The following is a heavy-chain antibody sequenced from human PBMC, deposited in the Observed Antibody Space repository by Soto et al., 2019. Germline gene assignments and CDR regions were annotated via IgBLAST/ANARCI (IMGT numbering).Heavy chain of an antibody. Sequence: VGSLSRSCAASGFTFSSYVMTWVRQGPGKGLDWVSGISGSGVDTYYAESVKGRFTISRDNSKNTLYLQMNSLRAEDTAVYYCAKGRGAVVAPRFGPWGQGTLVTVSS. D-gene: IGHD2-21*01. CDR2: ISGSGVDT. V-gene: IGHV3-23*01. CDR3: AKGRGAVVAPRFGP. CDR1: GFTFSSYV. J-gene: IGHJ5*02.